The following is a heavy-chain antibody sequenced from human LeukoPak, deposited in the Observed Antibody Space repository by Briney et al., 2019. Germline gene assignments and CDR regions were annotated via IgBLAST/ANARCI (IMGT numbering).Heavy chain of an antibody. CDR3: ARASQRWLRGYWFDP. CDR2: MTPNSGNT. V-gene: IGHV1-8*01. D-gene: IGHD5-24*01. Sequence: ASVKVSCKASGYTFTSYDINWVRQATGQGLEWMGWMTPNSGNTGYAQKFQGRVTMTRNTSISTAYMELSSLRSEDTAVYYCARASQRWLRGYWFDPWGQGTLVTVSS. CDR1: GYTFTSYD. J-gene: IGHJ5*02.